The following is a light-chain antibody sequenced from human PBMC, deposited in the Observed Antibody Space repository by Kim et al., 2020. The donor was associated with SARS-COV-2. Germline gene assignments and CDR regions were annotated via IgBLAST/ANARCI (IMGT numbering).Light chain of an antibody. CDR3: NSRDSSGNLYV. V-gene: IGLV3-19*01. Sequence: ALGQTVRITCQGDSLRSYYASWYQQKPGQAPVLVIYGKNNRPSGIPDRFSGSSSGNTASLTITGAQAEDEAGYYCNSRDSSGNLYVFGTGTKVTVL. CDR2: GKN. J-gene: IGLJ1*01. CDR1: SLRSYY.